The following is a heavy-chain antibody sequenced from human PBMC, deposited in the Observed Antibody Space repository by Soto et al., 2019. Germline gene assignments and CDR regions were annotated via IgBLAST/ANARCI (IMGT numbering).Heavy chain of an antibody. CDR2: ITPSADDT. CDR3: AKDGFGDEGGAYVAVYFYYGMDV. CDR1: GFTFTSFA. V-gene: IGHV3-23*01. J-gene: IGHJ6*02. Sequence: EVQLLESGGGLVQPGGSLRLSCAASGFTFTSFAMTWVRQAPGKGLEWVSTITPSADDTFYADSVKGRCTISRDNSKSTLYLQFSSLSADDPAVYFCAKDGFGDEGGAYVAVYFYYGMDVWGHGTTVTVSS. D-gene: IGHD4-17*01.